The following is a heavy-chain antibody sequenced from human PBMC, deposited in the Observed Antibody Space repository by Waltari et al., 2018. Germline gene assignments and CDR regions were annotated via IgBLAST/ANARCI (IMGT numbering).Heavy chain of an antibody. CDR3: ARDPRMDV. V-gene: IGHV3-30*01. CDR1: GFTFSSYP. Sequence: QGQLVESGGGVVQPGKSLRLSCAASGFTFSSYPFHWVRQAPGKGLGWGAVISYDGSNKFYADSVKGRFTISRDDSKNTLYLQMHSLRPEDTAVYYCARDPRMDVWGQGTTVTVSS. J-gene: IGHJ6*02. CDR2: ISYDGSNK.